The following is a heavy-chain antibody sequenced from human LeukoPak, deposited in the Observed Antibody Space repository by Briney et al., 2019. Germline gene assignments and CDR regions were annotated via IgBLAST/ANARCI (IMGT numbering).Heavy chain of an antibody. CDR3: VRVVVNGFDWTFDY. Sequence: GRSLRLSCAASGLTFSSYGMNWVRQAPGKGLEWVAIIWDDGNKKYYVDSVRGRFTISRDNSNNMMYLQMNSLRAEDTAVYYCVRVVVNGFDWTFDYWGQGTLVTVSS. D-gene: IGHD3-9*01. CDR2: IWDDGNKK. V-gene: IGHV3-33*01. J-gene: IGHJ4*02. CDR1: GLTFSSYG.